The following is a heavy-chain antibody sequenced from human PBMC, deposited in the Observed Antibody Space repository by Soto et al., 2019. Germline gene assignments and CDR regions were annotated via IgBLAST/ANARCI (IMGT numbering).Heavy chain of an antibody. V-gene: IGHV1-3*01. CDR1: GYTFTSYG. CDR2: INAGNGNT. D-gene: IGHD2-2*01. Sequence: ASVKVSCKASGYTFTSYGISWVRQAPGQRLEWMGWINAGNGNTKYSQKFQGRVTITRDTSASTAYMELSSLRSEDTAVYYCARADIVVVPAANYYFDYWGQGTLVTVSS. J-gene: IGHJ4*02. CDR3: ARADIVVVPAANYYFDY.